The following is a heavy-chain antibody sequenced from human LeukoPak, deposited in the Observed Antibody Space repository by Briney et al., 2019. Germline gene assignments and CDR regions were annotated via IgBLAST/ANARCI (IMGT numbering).Heavy chain of an antibody. V-gene: IGHV3-48*01. CDR2: ISTSSVTI. J-gene: IGHJ3*02. CDR3: VRSPDALDI. D-gene: IGHD4-17*01. CDR1: GFIFSDYS. Sequence: PGGSLRLSCAASGFIFSDYSMNWVRQAPGKGLEWVSYISTSSVTIYYADSVKGRFIISRDNAKNSLYLQMNSLRAEDTAVYYCVRSPDALDIWGQGTMDTVSS.